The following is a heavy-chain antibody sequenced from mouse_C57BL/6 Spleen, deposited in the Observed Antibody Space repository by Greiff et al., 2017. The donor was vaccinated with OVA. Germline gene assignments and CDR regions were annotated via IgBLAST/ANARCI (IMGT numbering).Heavy chain of an antibody. CDR2: INPSTGGT. CDR1: GYSFTGYY. Sequence: EVQLQQSGPELVKPGASVKISCKASGYSFTGYYMNWVKQSPEKSLEWIGEINPSTGGTTYNQKFKAKATLTVDKSSSTAYMQLKSLTSEDSAVYYCARHGYYDYFDYWGQGTTLTVSS. V-gene: IGHV1-42*01. CDR3: ARHGYYDYFDY. D-gene: IGHD2-4*01. J-gene: IGHJ2*01.